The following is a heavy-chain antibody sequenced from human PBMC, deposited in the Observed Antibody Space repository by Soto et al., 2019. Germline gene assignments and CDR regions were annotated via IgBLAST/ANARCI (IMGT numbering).Heavy chain of an antibody. D-gene: IGHD3-10*01. V-gene: IGHV3-23*01. CDR3: AKDSRYYASSPSPRD. J-gene: IGHJ4*02. CDR2: ISGSGSGGATYYP. CDR1: GFTFSNYA. Sequence: EVQLLESGGGLAQPGGSLRLSCAASGFTFSNYAMSWVRQAPGKGLEWVSTISGSGSGGATYYPYYADSVKGRFTISRDSSKNTVSLEMNSLRAEDTAVYYCAKDSRYYASSPSPRDWGQGTLVTVSS.